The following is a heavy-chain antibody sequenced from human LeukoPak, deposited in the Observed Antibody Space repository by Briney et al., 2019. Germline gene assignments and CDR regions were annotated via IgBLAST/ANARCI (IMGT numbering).Heavy chain of an antibody. CDR3: ARDPSGDILTGYYDL. D-gene: IGHD3-9*01. CDR1: GYTFTSYY. Sequence: ASVKVSCKASGYTFTSYYMHWVRQAPGQGLEWMGIINPSGGSTSYAQKFQGRVTMTRDTSTSTVYMELSSLRSEDTAVYYCARDPSGDILTGYYDLWGQGTLVTVSS. CDR2: INPSGGST. J-gene: IGHJ4*02. V-gene: IGHV1-46*01.